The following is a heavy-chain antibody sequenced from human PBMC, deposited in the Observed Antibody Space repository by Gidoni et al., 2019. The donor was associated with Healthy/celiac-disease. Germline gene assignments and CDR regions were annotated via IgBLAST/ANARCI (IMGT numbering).Heavy chain of an antibody. J-gene: IGHJ4*02. CDR2: IILILGIA. CDR3: ARDPVMYYYGSGSYRTNDYFDY. CDR1: GGTFSSYA. D-gene: IGHD3-10*01. Sequence: QVQLVQSGAEVKKPGSSVTVSCKASGGTFSSYAISWVRQAPGQGLEWMGRIILILGIANHAQKFQGRVTITAEKSTGTAYMELSSLRSEDTAVYYCARDPVMYYYGSGSYRTNDYFDYWGQGTLVTVSS. V-gene: IGHV1-69*04.